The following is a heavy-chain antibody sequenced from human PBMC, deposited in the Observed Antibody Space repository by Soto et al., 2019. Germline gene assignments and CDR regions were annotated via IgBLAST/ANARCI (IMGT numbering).Heavy chain of an antibody. CDR3: IQSRCGGDCLQSYASYYYYGMDV. D-gene: IGHD2-21*02. Sequence: SGPTLVNPTQTLTLTCSFSGFSLSTNGVGVGWIRQPPGKALEWLALIYWDDDKRYSPSLRSRLTITKDTSKNQVVLTMTNMDPVDTATYYCIQSRCGGDCLQSYASYYYYGMDVWGQGTTVTVSS. CDR1: GFSLSTNGVG. V-gene: IGHV2-5*02. CDR2: IYWDDDK. J-gene: IGHJ6*02.